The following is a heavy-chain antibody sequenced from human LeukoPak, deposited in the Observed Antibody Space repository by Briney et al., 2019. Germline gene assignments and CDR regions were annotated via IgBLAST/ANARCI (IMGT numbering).Heavy chain of an antibody. D-gene: IGHD6-19*01. CDR2: ISESASAT. V-gene: IGHV3-11*04. Sequence: PGGSLRLSCTASGFTFNDYYMTWVRQAPGKGLEWLSCISESASATYHADSVKGRFTISRDNAKNSLYLQMNSLRAEDTAVYYCARDPAVAGKGEVDYWGQGTLVTVSS. CDR1: GFTFNDYY. CDR3: ARDPAVAGKGEVDY. J-gene: IGHJ4*02.